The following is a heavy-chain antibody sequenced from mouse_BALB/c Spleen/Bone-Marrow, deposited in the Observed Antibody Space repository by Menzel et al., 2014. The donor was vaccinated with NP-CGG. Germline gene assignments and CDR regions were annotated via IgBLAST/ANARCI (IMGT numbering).Heavy chain of an antibody. CDR3: AREDYGYGAMDY. V-gene: IGHV1-69*01. CDR1: GYTFTDYW. CDR2: IDTSDSYT. Sequence: QVQLQQSGAELAMPGASVKMSCKASGYTFTDYWMHWVKQRPGQGLEWIGAIDTSDSYTSYNQKFRGKATLTVDESSSTAYMQLSSLTSEDSAVYYCAREDYGYGAMDYWGQGTSVTVSS. D-gene: IGHD2-2*01. J-gene: IGHJ4*01.